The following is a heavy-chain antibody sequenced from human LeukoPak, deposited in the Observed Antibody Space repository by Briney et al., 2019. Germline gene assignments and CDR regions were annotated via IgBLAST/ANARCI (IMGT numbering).Heavy chain of an antibody. CDR3: ARNPPTVTTSPDY. CDR2: IYPGDSDT. V-gene: IGHV5-51*01. J-gene: IGHJ4*02. D-gene: IGHD4-11*01. Sequence: GESLKTSCQGSGYSFTSYLIGWVRQMPGKGLEWMGIIYPGDSDTRYSPSFQGQVTTSAYKSISTAYLQWSSLKASDTARYYCARNPPTVTTSPDYWGQGTLVTVSS. CDR1: GYSFTSYL.